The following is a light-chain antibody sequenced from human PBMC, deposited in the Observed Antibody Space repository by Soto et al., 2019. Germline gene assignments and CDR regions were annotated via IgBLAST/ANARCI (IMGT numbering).Light chain of an antibody. CDR3: HQHSHWPPWT. V-gene: IGKV3-11*01. Sequence: EVVLTQSPATLSLSPGERATLSCRASQNVRTFLDWYQQKPGQAPRLLIYGASTRATGIPARFSGSGSGTDFTITISSLEPEDFAVYYCHQHSHWPPWTFGQGTRVEIQ. CDR2: GAS. CDR1: QNVRTF. J-gene: IGKJ1*01.